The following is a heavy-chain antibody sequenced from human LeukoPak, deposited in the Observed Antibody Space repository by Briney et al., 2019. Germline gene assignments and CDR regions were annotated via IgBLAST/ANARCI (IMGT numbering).Heavy chain of an antibody. J-gene: IGHJ4*02. CDR2: ISGSGGST. CDR3: AKSTRGSSLPDYFDY. V-gene: IGHV3-23*01. Sequence: GGSLRLSCAASGFTFSSYAMSWVRQAPGKGLEWVSAISGSGGSTYYADSVKGRFTISRDNSKNTLYLQMNSLRAEDTAVYYCAKSTRGSSLPDYFDYWGQGTLVTVSS. D-gene: IGHD2/OR15-2a*01. CDR1: GFTFSSYA.